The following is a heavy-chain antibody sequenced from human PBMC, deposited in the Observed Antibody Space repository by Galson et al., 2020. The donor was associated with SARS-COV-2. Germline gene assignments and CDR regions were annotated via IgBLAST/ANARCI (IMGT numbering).Heavy chain of an antibody. CDR2: INHSGST. V-gene: IGHV4-34*01. D-gene: IGHD3-3*01. CDR3: ARERVVRVTIFGVVIMDPPHSYMDV. J-gene: IGHJ6*03. CDR1: GGSFSGYY. Sequence: SKTLSLTCAVYGGSFSGYYWSWIRQPPGKGLEWIGEINHSGSTNYNPSLKSRVTISVDTSKNQFSLKLSSVTAADTAVYYCARERVVRVTIFGVVIMDPPHSYMDVWGKGTTVTVSS.